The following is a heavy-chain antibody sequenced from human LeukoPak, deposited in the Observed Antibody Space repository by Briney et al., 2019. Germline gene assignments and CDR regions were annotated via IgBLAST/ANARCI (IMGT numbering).Heavy chain of an antibody. V-gene: IGHV4-59*12. CDR3: ARLGYDFWSGYRNWFDP. J-gene: IGHJ5*02. Sequence: PSETLSLTCTVSGGSISSYYWSWIRQPPGKGLEWIGYIYYSGSTNYNPSLKSRVTISVDTSKNQFSLKLSSVTAADTAVYYCARLGYDFWSGYRNWFDPWGQGTLVTVSS. CDR2: IYYSGST. CDR1: GGSISSYY. D-gene: IGHD3-3*01.